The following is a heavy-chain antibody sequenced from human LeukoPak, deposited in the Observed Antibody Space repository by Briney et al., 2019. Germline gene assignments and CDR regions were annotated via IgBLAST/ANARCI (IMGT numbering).Heavy chain of an antibody. Sequence: PEGSPRLSCAASGFIFTNYFMSWVRQAPGKGLEWVASIKHDGSEKYYVDSVRGRFTISRDNTMNSLYLQMSSLRAEDTAVYYCATDRGWRTSGYYLYYFEYWGQGTLVTYSS. CDR1: GFIFTNYF. CDR2: IKHDGSEK. CDR3: ATDRGWRTSGYYLYYFEY. D-gene: IGHD3-3*01. J-gene: IGHJ4*02. V-gene: IGHV3-7*01.